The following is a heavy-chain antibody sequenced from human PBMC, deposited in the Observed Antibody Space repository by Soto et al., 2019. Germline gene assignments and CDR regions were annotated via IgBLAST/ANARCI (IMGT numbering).Heavy chain of an antibody. CDR3: ARGTGTSWFDS. J-gene: IGHJ5*01. CDR1: GYTFTANY. CDR2: INSNSGDT. V-gene: IGHV1-2*02. D-gene: IGHD1-7*01. Sequence: ASVKVSCKASGYTFTANYIHWVRQAPGQGLERMGWINSNSGDTKYAQNLQGRVTLTRDTSISTVYMDLSRLMSDDTAVYYCARGTGTSWFDSWGQGTLVTVSS.